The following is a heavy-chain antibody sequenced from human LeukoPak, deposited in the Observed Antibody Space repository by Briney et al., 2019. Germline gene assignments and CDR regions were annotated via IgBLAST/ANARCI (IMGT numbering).Heavy chain of an antibody. CDR3: AKKTPGTYPFDY. V-gene: IGHV3-23*01. CDR2: SGTDGDT. CDR1: GFSFSSTA. Sequence: GGSLRLSCAASGFSFSSTAMNWVRQAPGKGLERVSASGTDGDTYYADSVQGRFTISRDNSRNTLYLQMTSLRADDTAVYYCAKKTPGTYPFDYWGQGTLVTASP. J-gene: IGHJ4*02. D-gene: IGHD6-13*01.